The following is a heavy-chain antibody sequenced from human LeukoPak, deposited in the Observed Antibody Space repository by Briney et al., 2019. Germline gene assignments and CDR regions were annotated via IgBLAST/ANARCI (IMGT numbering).Heavy chain of an antibody. D-gene: IGHD4-23*01. J-gene: IGHJ1*01. Sequence: SETLSLTCAVYGGSFSGSYWSWIRQPPGKGLEWIGEINHSGSTKYNPSLKSRLTISVDTSKNQFSLKLSSVTAADTAVYYCARGPNWGGNSLNFYHWGQGTLVTVSS. V-gene: IGHV4-34*01. CDR1: GGSFSGSY. CDR3: ARGPNWGGNSLNFYH. CDR2: INHSGST.